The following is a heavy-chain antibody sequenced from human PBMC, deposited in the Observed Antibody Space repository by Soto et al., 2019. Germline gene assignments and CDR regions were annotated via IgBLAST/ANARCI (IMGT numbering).Heavy chain of an antibody. CDR2: ISAYNDYT. V-gene: IGHV1-18*01. Sequence: WVRQAHGQGLEWVGRISAYNDYTSFAQKFQGRVTMTTDTSTSTAYMELRSLRSDDSAMYYCARGSYFDYWGQGTLVTVSS. CDR3: ARGSYFDY. J-gene: IGHJ4*02.